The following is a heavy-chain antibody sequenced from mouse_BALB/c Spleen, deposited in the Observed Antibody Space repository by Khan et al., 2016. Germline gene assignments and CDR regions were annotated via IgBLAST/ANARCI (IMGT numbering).Heavy chain of an antibody. D-gene: IGHD2-4*01. J-gene: IGHJ3*01. CDR3: ARDAITTSGASAY. CDR2: INTYTGEP. Sequence: QIQLVQSGPELKKPGETVKISCKAAGYTFTNYGMNWVKQAPGKGLKWMGWINTYTGEPTYADDFKGRFAFSLETSASTAYLQINNLKNEDTATYFCARDAITTSGASAYWGQGTLVTVSA. CDR1: GYTFTNYG. V-gene: IGHV9-3-1*01.